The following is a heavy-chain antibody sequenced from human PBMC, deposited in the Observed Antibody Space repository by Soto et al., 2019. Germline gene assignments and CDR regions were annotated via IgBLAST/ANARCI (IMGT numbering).Heavy chain of an antibody. Sequence: QLQLQESGPGLVKPSGTLSLTCSVSGGSLSSSSYYWGWIRQPPGKGLEWIGSMYYSANTYYNPSLRSRVTISVDTSKNQFSLKLSSVTAADTAVYYCARHTMIRGALVAFDIWGQGTMVTVSS. D-gene: IGHD3-10*01. V-gene: IGHV4-39*01. CDR3: ARHTMIRGALVAFDI. CDR2: MYYSANT. CDR1: GGSLSSSSYY. J-gene: IGHJ3*02.